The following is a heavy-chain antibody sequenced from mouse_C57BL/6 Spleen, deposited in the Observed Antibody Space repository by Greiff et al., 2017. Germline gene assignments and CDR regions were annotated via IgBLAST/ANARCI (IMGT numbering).Heavy chain of an antibody. J-gene: IGHJ3*01. V-gene: IGHV1-18*01. CDR2: INPNNGGT. Sequence: VQLQQSGPELVKPGASVKIPCKASGYTFTDYNMDWVKQSHGKSLEWIGDINPNNGGTIYNQKFKGKAALTVDKSSSTAYMELRILTSEDTADYYCARSGDGYYLFAYWGQGTLVTVSA. D-gene: IGHD2-3*01. CDR3: ARSGDGYYLFAY. CDR1: GYTFTDYN.